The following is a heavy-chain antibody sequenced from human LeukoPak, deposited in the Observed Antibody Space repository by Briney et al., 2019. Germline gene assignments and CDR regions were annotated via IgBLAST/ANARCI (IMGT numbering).Heavy chain of an antibody. Sequence: GGSLRLSCAASGFTFSSYSMNWVRQAPGKGLKWVSSISSSSSYIYYADSVKGRFTISRDNAKNSLYLQMNSLRAEDTAVYYCARVLSGYVDYWGQGTLVTVSS. CDR1: GFTFSSYS. D-gene: IGHD1-26*01. V-gene: IGHV3-21*01. J-gene: IGHJ4*02. CDR3: ARVLSGYVDY. CDR2: ISSSSSYI.